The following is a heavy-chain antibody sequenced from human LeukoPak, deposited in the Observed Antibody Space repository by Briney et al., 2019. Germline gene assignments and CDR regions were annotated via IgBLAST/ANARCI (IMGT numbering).Heavy chain of an antibody. CDR3: AREDWGIVGATYFDY. V-gene: IGHV4-39*07. D-gene: IGHD1-26*01. CDR1: GGSISSNSFY. CDR2: IHYSGST. Sequence: SETLSLTCTVSGGSISSNSFYWGWIRQPPGKGLEWIASIHYSGSTYSNPSLKSRVTISVDKSKNQSSLKLSSVTAADTAVYYCAREDWGIVGATYFDYWGQGTLVTVSS. J-gene: IGHJ4*02.